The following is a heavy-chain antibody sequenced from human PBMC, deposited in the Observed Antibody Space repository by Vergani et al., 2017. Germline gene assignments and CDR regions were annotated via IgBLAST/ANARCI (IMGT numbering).Heavy chain of an antibody. V-gene: IGHV1-69*18. CDR3: ARELLAYCGGDCYSGFDY. Sequence: QVQLVQSGAEVKKPGSSVKVSCKASGGTFSSYAISWVRQAPGQGLEWMGRIIPIFGTANYAQKFQGRVTITADESTSTAYMELSSLRSEDTAVYYCARELLAYCGGDCYSGFDYWGQGTLVTVSS. D-gene: IGHD2-21*02. J-gene: IGHJ4*02. CDR1: GGTFSSYA. CDR2: IIPIFGTA.